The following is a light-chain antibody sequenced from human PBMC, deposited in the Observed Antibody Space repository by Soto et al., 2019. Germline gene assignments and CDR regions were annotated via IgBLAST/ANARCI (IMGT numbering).Light chain of an antibody. Sequence: ELVMTQSPATLSVSPGERATLSCRASQSVSSNLAWYQQKPGQAPRLLIYGASTRATGIPARFSGIVSGTEFTLTIRRLQSEDFAVYYGQQYNNWPPWTFGQGTKVDI. J-gene: IGKJ1*01. CDR1: QSVSSN. CDR3: QQYNNWPPWT. V-gene: IGKV3-15*01. CDR2: GAS.